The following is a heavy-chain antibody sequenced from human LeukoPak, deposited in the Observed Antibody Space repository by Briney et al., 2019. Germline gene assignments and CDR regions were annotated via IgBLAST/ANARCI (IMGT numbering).Heavy chain of an antibody. CDR2: LWADGNTA. J-gene: IGHJ4*02. V-gene: IGHV3-33*06. CDR3: VKESAADATFHFDY. CDR1: GFTFNIFG. Sequence: PGRSPRLSCAASGFTFNIFGMRWVRQVPGNGLEWLAVLWADGNTAHYADSVKGRFTISRDSSENTLYLQMNSLRSEDTAVYYCVKESAADATFHFDYWGQGTLVTVSS. D-gene: IGHD6-13*01.